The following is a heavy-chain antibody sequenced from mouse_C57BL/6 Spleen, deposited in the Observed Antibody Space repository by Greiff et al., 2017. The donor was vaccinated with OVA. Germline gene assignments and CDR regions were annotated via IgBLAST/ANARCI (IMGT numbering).Heavy chain of an antibody. CDR2: INPNNGGT. CDR3: ARGGYSGFAY. J-gene: IGHJ3*01. V-gene: IGHV1-26*01. CDR1: GYTFTDYY. Sequence: EVQLQQSGPELVKPGASVKISCKASGYTFTDYYMNWVKQSHGKSLEWIGDINPNNGGTSYNQKFKGKATLTVDKSSSTAYMELRSLTSEDSAVYYCARGGYSGFAYWGQGTLVTVSA. D-gene: IGHD3-1*01.